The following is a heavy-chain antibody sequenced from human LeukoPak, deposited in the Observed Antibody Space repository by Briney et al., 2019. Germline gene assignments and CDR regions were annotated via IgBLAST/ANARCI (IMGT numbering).Heavy chain of an antibody. CDR2: IKSKTDGGTT. V-gene: IGHV3-15*01. CDR3: TTGTSGWSS. D-gene: IGHD6-19*01. Sequence: GESLRLSSAAHGFTFKNAWMSWVRQAPGRRLKWIGHIKSKTDGGTTDYAATVKGRFDISRDDSKNTLYLHMNSLTTEDTAMYSCTTGTSGWSSWGQGTLVTVSS. CDR1: GFTFKNAW. J-gene: IGHJ4*02.